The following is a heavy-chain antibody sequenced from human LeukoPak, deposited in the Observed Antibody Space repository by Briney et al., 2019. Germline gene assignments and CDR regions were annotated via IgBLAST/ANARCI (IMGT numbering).Heavy chain of an antibody. D-gene: IGHD3-10*01. CDR1: GFTFSSYG. V-gene: IGHV3-30*02. Sequence: GGSLRLSCAASGFTFSSYGMHWVRQAPGKGLEWVAFIRYDGSNKYYADSVKGRFTTSRDNSKNTLYLQMNSLRAEDTAVYYCAKDMADYYGSGRGKFDYWGQGTLVTVSS. J-gene: IGHJ4*02. CDR3: AKDMADYYGSGRGKFDY. CDR2: IRYDGSNK.